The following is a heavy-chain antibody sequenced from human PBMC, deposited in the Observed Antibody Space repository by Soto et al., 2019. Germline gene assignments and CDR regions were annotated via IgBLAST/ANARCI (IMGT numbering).Heavy chain of an antibody. CDR3: ATDGDGRNYYAYGMDV. CDR1: GGSFSGYY. J-gene: IGHJ6*02. Sequence: QVQLQQWGAGLLRPSENLSLTCAIYGGSFSGYYWSWIRQPPGKGLEWIGEINQSGSATYNPSLTSRVTSSVDRSKNQIALRMNSVTAADTAIYYCATDGDGRNYYAYGMDVWGQGTTVTVSS. D-gene: IGHD3-10*01. V-gene: IGHV4-34*01. CDR2: INQSGSA.